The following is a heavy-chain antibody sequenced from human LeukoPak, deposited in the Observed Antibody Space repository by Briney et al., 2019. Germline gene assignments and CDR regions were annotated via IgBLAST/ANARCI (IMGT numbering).Heavy chain of an antibody. CDR2: IYPGDSDT. Sequence: GESLKISCKGSGYSFTSYWIGWVRQMPGKGLEWMGIIYPGDSDTRYSPSFQGQVTISADKSISTAYPQWSSLKASDTAMYYCARQGDFGPHYYGMDVWGQGTTVTVSS. CDR1: GYSFTSYW. V-gene: IGHV5-51*01. J-gene: IGHJ6*02. CDR3: ARQGDFGPHYYGMDV. D-gene: IGHD3-3*01.